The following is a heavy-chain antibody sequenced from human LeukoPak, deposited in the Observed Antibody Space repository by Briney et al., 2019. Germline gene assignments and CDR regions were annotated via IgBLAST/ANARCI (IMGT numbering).Heavy chain of an antibody. Sequence: ASVKVSCKASGGTFSSYAISWVRQAPGHGLEWMGRIIPILGIANYAQKFQGRVTITADKPTSTAYMDLRSLRSEDTAVYFCARDFVERYSSGWSLWGRGTLLTVSS. D-gene: IGHD6-19*01. V-gene: IGHV1-69*04. CDR2: IIPILGIA. J-gene: IGHJ2*01. CDR1: GGTFSSYA. CDR3: ARDFVERYSSGWSL.